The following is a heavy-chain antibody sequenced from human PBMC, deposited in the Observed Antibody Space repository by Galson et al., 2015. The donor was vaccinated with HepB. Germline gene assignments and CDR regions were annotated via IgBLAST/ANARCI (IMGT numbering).Heavy chain of an antibody. CDR3: AREIYSSSSGYFDY. V-gene: IGHV4-31*03. J-gene: IGHJ4*02. Sequence: TLSLTCTVSGGSISSGGYYWSWIRQHPGKGLEWIGYIYYSGSTYYNPSLKSRVTISVDTSKNQFSLKLSSVTAADTAVYYCAREIYSSSSGYFDYWGQGTLVTVSS. CDR1: GGSISSGGYY. D-gene: IGHD6-6*01. CDR2: IYYSGST.